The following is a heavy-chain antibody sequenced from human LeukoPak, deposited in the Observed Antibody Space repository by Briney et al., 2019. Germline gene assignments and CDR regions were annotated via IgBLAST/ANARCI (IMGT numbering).Heavy chain of an antibody. Sequence: SVKVSRKASGGTFSSYTISWVRQAPGQGLEWMGRIIPILGIANYAQKFQGRVTITADKSTSTAYMELSSLRSEDTAVYYCAGGGSSGYPQDYWGQGTLVTVSS. D-gene: IGHD3-22*01. V-gene: IGHV1-69*02. CDR2: IIPILGIA. CDR3: AGGGSSGYPQDY. J-gene: IGHJ4*02. CDR1: GGTFSSYT.